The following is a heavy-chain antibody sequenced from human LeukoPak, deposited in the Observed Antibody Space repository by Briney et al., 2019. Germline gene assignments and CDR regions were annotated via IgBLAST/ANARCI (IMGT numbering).Heavy chain of an antibody. V-gene: IGHV4-59*08. CDR2: IYYSGST. D-gene: IGHD6-13*01. Sequence: SETLSLTCTVSGGSISSYHWSWIRQPPGKGLEWIGYIYYSGSTNYNPSLKSRVTISVDTSKNQFSLKLSSVTAADTAVYYCAGPYSSSALDLWGRGTLVTVSS. J-gene: IGHJ2*01. CDR1: GGSISSYH. CDR3: AGPYSSSALDL.